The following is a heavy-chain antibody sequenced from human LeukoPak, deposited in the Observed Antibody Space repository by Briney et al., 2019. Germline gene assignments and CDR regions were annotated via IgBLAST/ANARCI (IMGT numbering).Heavy chain of an antibody. CDR1: GYTFTVYY. CDR3: ARDVEEQLGITSFDF. V-gene: IGHV1-2*02. Sequence: ASVKVSCKASGYTFTVYYMHWVRQAPGQGVEWMGWINPKSGGTNYAQKFRGRVTMTRDTSISTAYMELSRLRSDDTAVYYCARDVEEQLGITSFDFWGQGTLVTVSS. D-gene: IGHD7-27*01. CDR2: INPKSGGT. J-gene: IGHJ4*02.